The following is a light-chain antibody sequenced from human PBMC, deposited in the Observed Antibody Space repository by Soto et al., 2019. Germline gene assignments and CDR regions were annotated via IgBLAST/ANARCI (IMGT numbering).Light chain of an antibody. CDR1: QSIIT. Sequence: EFELTQSPGTLSLSPGERATLSCRASQSIITLAWYKQKPDRAPRLLIFGVSRRATGIPDMFSGSGSGTDFTLTINRLEPEDFAVYYCQEYGRLPLTFGGGTKVEIK. V-gene: IGKV3-20*01. CDR2: GVS. CDR3: QEYGRLPLT. J-gene: IGKJ4*01.